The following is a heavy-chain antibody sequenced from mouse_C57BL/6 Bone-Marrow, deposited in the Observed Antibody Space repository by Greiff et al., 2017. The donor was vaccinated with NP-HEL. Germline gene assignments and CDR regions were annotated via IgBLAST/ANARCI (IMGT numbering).Heavy chain of an antibody. V-gene: IGHV14-2*01. Sequence: EVQLQESGAELVKPGASVKLSCTASGFNIKDYYMHWVKQRTEQGLEWIGRIDPEDGETKYAPKFQGKATITADTSSNTAYLQLSSLTSEDTAVYYCARWTFTTVVARYWYFDVWGTGTTVTVSS. CDR2: IDPEDGET. CDR3: ARWTFTTVVARYWYFDV. J-gene: IGHJ1*03. D-gene: IGHD1-1*01. CDR1: GFNIKDYY.